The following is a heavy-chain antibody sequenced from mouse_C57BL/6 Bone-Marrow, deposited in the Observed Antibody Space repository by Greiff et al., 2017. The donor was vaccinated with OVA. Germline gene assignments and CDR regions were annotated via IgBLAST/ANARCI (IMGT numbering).Heavy chain of an antibody. CDR3: ARQSPYDYDGGWFAY. J-gene: IGHJ3*01. Sequence: EVKLMESGGGLVQPGGSLKLSCAASGFTFSDYYMYWVRQTPEKRLEWVAYISNGGGSTYYPDTVKGRFTISRDNAKNTLYLQMSRLKSEDTAMYYCARQSPYDYDGGWFAYWGQGTLVTVSA. V-gene: IGHV5-12*01. CDR2: ISNGGGST. D-gene: IGHD2-4*01. CDR1: GFTFSDYY.